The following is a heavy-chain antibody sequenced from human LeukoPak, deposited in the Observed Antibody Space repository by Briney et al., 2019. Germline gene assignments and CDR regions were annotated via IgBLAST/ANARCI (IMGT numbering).Heavy chain of an antibody. J-gene: IGHJ5*02. CDR3: ALGIVVVPAAIKGGNWFDP. CDR2: INPNIGGT. Sequence: ASVKVSCKASGYTFTGYYMHWVRQAPGQGLEWMGWINPNIGGTNYAQKFQGRVTMTRDTSISTAYMELSRLRSDDTAVYYCALGIVVVPAAIKGGNWFDPWGQGTLVTVSS. V-gene: IGHV1-2*02. CDR1: GYTFTGYY. D-gene: IGHD2-2*02.